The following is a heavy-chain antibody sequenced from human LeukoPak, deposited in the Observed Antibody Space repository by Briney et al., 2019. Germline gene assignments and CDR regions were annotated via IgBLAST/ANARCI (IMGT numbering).Heavy chain of an antibody. Sequence: SETLSLICTVSGGSISSSSYCWGWIRQPPGKGLEWIGGIYYSGRTYYNPSLKSRVTISVDTSKNQFSLKLSSLTAADTAVYWGIVVVPAASRWYYFDYWGQGTLVTVSS. CDR1: GGSISSSSYC. CDR2: IYYSGRT. D-gene: IGHD2-2*01. V-gene: IGHV4-39*01. CDR3: IVVVPAASRWYYFDY. J-gene: IGHJ4*02.